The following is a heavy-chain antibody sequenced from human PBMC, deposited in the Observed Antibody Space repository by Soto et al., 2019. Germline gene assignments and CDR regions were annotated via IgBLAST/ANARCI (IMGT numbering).Heavy chain of an antibody. V-gene: IGHV5-10-1*01. CDR2: IDPSDSYT. J-gene: IGHJ4*02. CDR1: WYNLSRYW. CDR3: ARLQAAAGDNDLTFDY. D-gene: IGHD6-13*01. Sequence: GGFLKISRKGFWYNLSRYWISRVRQMAGEGLEWMGRIDPSDSYTNYSPSFQGHVTISADKSISTAYLQWSSLKASDTAMYYCARLQAAAGDNDLTFDYWGQGTLVTVSS.